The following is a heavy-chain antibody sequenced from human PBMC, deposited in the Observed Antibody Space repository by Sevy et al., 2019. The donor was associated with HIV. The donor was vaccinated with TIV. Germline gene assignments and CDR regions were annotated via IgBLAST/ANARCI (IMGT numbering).Heavy chain of an antibody. D-gene: IGHD1-1*01. Sequence: GESLKISCKGSGYIFTSYWIGWVRQMPGKGLEWMGIIYPGDSDPRYSPSFQDQVTISADKSISTAYLQWSSLTASDTAMYYCARNLSGTNPYFDSWGQGTLVTVSS. CDR1: GYIFTSYW. CDR2: IYPGDSDP. V-gene: IGHV5-51*01. CDR3: ARNLSGTNPYFDS. J-gene: IGHJ4*02.